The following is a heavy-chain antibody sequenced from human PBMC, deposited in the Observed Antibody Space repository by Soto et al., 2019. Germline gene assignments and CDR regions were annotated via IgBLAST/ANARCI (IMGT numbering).Heavy chain of an antibody. CDR1: GFTFSNYS. Sequence: PGGSLRLSCAASGFTFSNYSMNWVRQAPGKGLEWVSYITSSSGVIFYADSVKGRLTISRDNAKNSLYLQMNSLRAEDTAVYYCAVAKFDHWGRGTLVTVSS. CDR2: ITSSSGVI. CDR3: AVAKFDH. V-gene: IGHV3-48*01. J-gene: IGHJ4*02.